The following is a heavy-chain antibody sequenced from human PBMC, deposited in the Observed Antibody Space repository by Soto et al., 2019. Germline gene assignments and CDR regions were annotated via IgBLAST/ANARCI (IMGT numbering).Heavy chain of an antibody. D-gene: IGHD3-16*01. CDR2: IYYSGST. CDR3: ARSLPDWGVRVWFDP. J-gene: IGHJ5*02. Sequence: SGTLSLTCTVSGGSISSYYWSWIRQPPGKGLEWIGYIYYSGSTNYNPSLKSRVTISVDTSKNQFSLKLSSVTAADTAVYYCARSLPDWGVRVWFDPWGQGTLVTVSS. CDR1: GGSISSYY. V-gene: IGHV4-59*01.